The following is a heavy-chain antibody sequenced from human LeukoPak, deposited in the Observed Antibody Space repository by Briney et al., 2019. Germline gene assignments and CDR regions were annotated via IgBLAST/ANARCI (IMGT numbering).Heavy chain of an antibody. J-gene: IGHJ4*02. Sequence: GGSLRLSCSASGFTFSSYAMHWVRQAPGKGLEFVSAISTNGDSTYYADSVKGRFTISRDNSKNTLYLQMSSLRAEDTAVYYCVKDGSPSLIAPGGYWGQGTLVTVSS. CDR2: ISTNGDST. CDR3: VKDGSPSLIAPGGY. CDR1: GFTFSSYA. V-gene: IGHV3-64D*09. D-gene: IGHD3-16*01.